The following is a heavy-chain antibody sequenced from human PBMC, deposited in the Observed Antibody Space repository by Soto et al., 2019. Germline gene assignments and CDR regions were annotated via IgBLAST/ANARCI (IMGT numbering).Heavy chain of an antibody. Sequence: ASVKVSFKASGGTFSSYAISWLRQAPGQGLEWMGGIIPIFGTANYAQKFQGRVTITADKSTSTAYMELSSLRSEDTAVYYCAREKYSSSWFDPWGQGTLVTVSS. V-gene: IGHV1-69*06. J-gene: IGHJ5*02. CDR2: IIPIFGTA. CDR3: AREKYSSSWFDP. CDR1: GGTFSSYA. D-gene: IGHD6-13*01.